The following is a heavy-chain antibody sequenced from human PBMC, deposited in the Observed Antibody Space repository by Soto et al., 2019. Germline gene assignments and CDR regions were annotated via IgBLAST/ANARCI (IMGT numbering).Heavy chain of an antibody. CDR3: ATAKLLLPWLFDY. D-gene: IGHD2-15*01. J-gene: IGHJ4*02. CDR1: GFTFSSYA. V-gene: IGHV3-30*14. CDR2: ISYDGSNK. Sequence: GGSLRLSCEASGFTFSSYAMHWVRQAPGKGLEWVAVISYDGSNKYYADSVKGRFIISRDDSKNTLFLQMNSLRAEDTAVYYCATAKLLLPWLFDYWGQGTLVTVSS.